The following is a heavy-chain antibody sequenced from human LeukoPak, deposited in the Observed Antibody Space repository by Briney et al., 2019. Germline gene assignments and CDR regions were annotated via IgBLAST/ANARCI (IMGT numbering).Heavy chain of an antibody. CDR3: ARSAGLLWSGELFASYYYYGMDV. V-gene: IGHV4-39*01. J-gene: IGHJ6*02. CDR2: IYYSGST. CDR1: GGSISSSSYY. D-gene: IGHD3-10*01. Sequence: SETLSLTCTVSGGSISSSSYYWGWIRQPPGKGLEWIGSIYYSGSTYYNPSLKSRVTISVDTSKNQFSLKLSSVTAADTAVYYCARSAGLLWSGELFASYYYYGMDVWGQGTTVTVSS.